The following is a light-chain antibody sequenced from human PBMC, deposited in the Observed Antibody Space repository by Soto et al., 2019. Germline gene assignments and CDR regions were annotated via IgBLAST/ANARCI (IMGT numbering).Light chain of an antibody. CDR3: QQYNSYSWT. V-gene: IGKV1-5*01. CDR1: QSISSW. J-gene: IGKJ1*01. Sequence: DIQMTQSPSTLSASVGDRVTITCRASQSISSWLAWYQQKPGKAPKLLIYDASSLESGVSSRFSGSGSGTEFTLTINNLQPDDFATYYCQQYNSYSWTVGQGTKVDSK. CDR2: DAS.